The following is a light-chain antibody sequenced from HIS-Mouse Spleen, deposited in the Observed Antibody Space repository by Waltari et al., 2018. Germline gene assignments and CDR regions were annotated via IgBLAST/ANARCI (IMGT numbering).Light chain of an antibody. CDR2: KVS. J-gene: IGKJ2*01. V-gene: IGKV2-30*02. CDR1: QGLVHSDGNTY. CDR3: MQGTHWPYT. Sequence: DVVMTQSPLSLPVTLGQPASISCRSSQGLVHSDGNTYLNWFKQRHSQSPRRLIYKVSNRDSGVPDRFSGSGSGTDFTLKISRVEAEDVGVYYCMQGTHWPYTFGQGTKLEIK.